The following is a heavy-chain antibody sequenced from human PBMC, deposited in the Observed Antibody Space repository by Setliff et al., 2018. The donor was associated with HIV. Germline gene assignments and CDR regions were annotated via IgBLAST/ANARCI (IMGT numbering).Heavy chain of an antibody. D-gene: IGHD3-10*01. CDR2: ISYDRSNI. J-gene: IGHJ4*02. CDR3: AQIWFGGTHFR. Sequence: SLRLSCAASGFSFNTYGMHWVRQAPGMGLEWVAVISYDRSNIHYADSVEGSFTISRDNTKKTLYLQMNSLRVEDTAVYYCAQIWFGGTHFRWGQGTLVTVSS. CDR1: GFSFNTYG. V-gene: IGHV3-30*18.